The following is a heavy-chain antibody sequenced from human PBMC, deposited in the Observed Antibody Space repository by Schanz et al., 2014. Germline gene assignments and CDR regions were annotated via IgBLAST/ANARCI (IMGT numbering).Heavy chain of an antibody. CDR2: IYYTGTT. D-gene: IGHD4-4*01. CDR1: GASISGSSDY. J-gene: IGHJ3*02. CDR3: ARRDNYLSAFDI. Sequence: QLQLQESGPGLVKPSETLSLTCTVSGASISGSSDYWGWIRQSPGKGLEWIGNIYYTGTTYYNPSLKIRFSISVDPSKNQASLNLPSVPAADTAVFYCARRDNYLSAFDIWGQGTMVTVSS. V-gene: IGHV4-39*01.